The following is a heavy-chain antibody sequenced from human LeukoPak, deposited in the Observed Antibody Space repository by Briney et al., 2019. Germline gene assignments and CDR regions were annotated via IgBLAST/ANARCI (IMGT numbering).Heavy chain of an antibody. D-gene: IGHD5-24*01. CDR2: ISAYNGNT. CDR3: ARDAGDGYNPPTKN. Sequence: ASVKVSCKASGGTFSSYAISWVRQAPGQGLEWMGWISAYNGNTNYAQKLQGRVTMTTDTSTSTAYMELRSLRSDDTAVYYCARDAGDGYNPPTKNWGQGTLVTVSS. V-gene: IGHV1-18*01. CDR1: GGTFSSYA. J-gene: IGHJ4*02.